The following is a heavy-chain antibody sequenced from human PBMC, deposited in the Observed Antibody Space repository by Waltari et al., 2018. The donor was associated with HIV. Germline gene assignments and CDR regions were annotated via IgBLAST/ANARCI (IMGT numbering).Heavy chain of an antibody. CDR2: IFYSGST. CDR3: ARHVGSFYRSSSDLGFDY. D-gene: IGHD6-6*01. J-gene: IGHJ4*02. V-gene: IGHV4-39*01. CDR1: GGSISSYSNC. Sequence: QLQLKESGPGLVKPSETLPLTCTVSGGSISSYSNCWGWIRQPPGKGREWIGGIFYSGSTYYNPSLKSRVTISVDTSKNQFSLKLSSVTAADTAVYYCARHVGSFYRSSSDLGFDYWGQGTLVTVSS.